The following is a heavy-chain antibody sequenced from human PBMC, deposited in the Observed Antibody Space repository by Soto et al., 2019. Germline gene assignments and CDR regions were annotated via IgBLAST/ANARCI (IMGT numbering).Heavy chain of an antibody. J-gene: IGHJ4*02. CDR2: IKSKTDGGTT. CDR1: GFTFSNVW. D-gene: IGHD6-19*01. V-gene: IGHV3-15*07. Sequence: EVQLVESGGGLVKPGGSLRLSCAASGFTFSNVWMNWVRQAPGKGLEWVGRIKSKTDGGTTDYAAPVKGRFTISRDDSKNTLYLQMISLTTEDTAVYYCSPLALKYSSGWYEFSDWGQGTLVTVSS. CDR3: SPLALKYSSGWYEFSD.